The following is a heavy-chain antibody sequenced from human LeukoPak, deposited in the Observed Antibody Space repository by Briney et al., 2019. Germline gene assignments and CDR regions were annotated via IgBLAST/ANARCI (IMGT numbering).Heavy chain of an antibody. CDR2: TKNKAYSYTT. J-gene: IGHJ4*02. V-gene: IGHV3-72*01. CDR3: ASIRGVFGY. CDR1: GFTFSDLF. Sequence: GGSLRLSCAASGFTFSDLFIDWVRQAPGKGLEWVGRTKNKAYSYTTEYAASVKGRFTISRDDSKNSLYLQMNSLKTEDTAVYYCASIRGVFGYWGQGTLVTVSS. D-gene: IGHD3-10*01.